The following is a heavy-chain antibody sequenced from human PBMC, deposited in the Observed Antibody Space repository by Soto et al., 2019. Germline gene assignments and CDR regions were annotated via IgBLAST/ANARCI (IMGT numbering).Heavy chain of an antibody. CDR2: INPYSGHT. CDR1: GYTFTTYG. Sequence: ASVKVSCKASGYTFTTYGISWVRQAPGQGLEWVGWINPYSGHTVYAQKLQGRVTVTTDTSTTSSYMELGSLTSDDTAVYYCARVYNYGSGSYLTPGSCYLDFWGQGTLVTVSS. J-gene: IGHJ4*02. CDR3: ARVYNYGSGSYLTPGSCYLDF. D-gene: IGHD3-10*01. V-gene: IGHV1-18*01.